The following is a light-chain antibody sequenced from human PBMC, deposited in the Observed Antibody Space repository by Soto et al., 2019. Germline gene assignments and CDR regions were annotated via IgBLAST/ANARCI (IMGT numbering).Light chain of an antibody. CDR3: QSYDNSLRVSRV. CDR1: SSNIGAGYD. CDR2: GNS. Sequence: QSALTQPPSVSGAPGQRVTISCTGSSSNIGAGYDVHWYQQLPGTAPKLLIYGNSNRPSGVPDRFSGSKSGTSASLAITGLQAEDEADYYGQSYDNSLRVSRVFEIGTKVTAL. V-gene: IGLV1-40*01. J-gene: IGLJ1*01.